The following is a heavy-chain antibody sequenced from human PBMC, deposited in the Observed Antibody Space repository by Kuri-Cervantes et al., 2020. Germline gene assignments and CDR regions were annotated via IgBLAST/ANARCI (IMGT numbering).Heavy chain of an antibody. CDR1: GFTFDDYA. CDR2: SSWNSGST. CDR3: AKDGSSTGLGAFDI. V-gene: IGHV3-9*01. Sequence: LKISCAASGFTFDDYAMHWVRQGAGRGLEWVSGSSWNSGSTVYADSVKGRFTIPRDNYKNTLYLQMNSLRPDDTAVYYCAKDGSSTGLGAFDIWGQGTMVTVSS. J-gene: IGHJ3*02. D-gene: IGHD2-2*01.